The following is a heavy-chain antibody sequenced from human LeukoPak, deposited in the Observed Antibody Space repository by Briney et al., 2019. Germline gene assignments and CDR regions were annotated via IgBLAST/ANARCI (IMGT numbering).Heavy chain of an antibody. D-gene: IGHD3-3*01. CDR3: ARGRGYYHYYYMDV. Sequence: SETLSLTCAVYGGSFSGYYWSWIRQPPGKGLEWIGEINHSGSTNYNPSLKSRVTISVDTSKYQFSLKLSSATAADTAVYYCARGRGYYHYYYMDVWGKGTTVTVSS. V-gene: IGHV4-34*01. J-gene: IGHJ6*03. CDR2: INHSGST. CDR1: GGSFSGYY.